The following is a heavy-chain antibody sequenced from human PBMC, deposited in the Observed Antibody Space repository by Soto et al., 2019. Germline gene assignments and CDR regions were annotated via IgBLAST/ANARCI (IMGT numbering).Heavy chain of an antibody. CDR3: ARAPGIAAAGYYYYYGMDV. V-gene: IGHV3-48*03. Sequence: GESLKISCAASGFTFSSYEMNWVRQAPGKGLEWVSYISSSGSTIYYADSVKGRFTISRDNAKNSLYLQMNSLRAEDTAVYYCARAPGIAAAGYYYYYGMDVWGQGTTVTVSS. D-gene: IGHD6-13*01. J-gene: IGHJ6*02. CDR1: GFTFSSYE. CDR2: ISSSGSTI.